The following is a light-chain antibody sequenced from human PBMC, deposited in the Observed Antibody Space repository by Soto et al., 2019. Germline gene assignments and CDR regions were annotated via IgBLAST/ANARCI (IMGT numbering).Light chain of an antibody. Sequence: EIVVTQSPGTLSFSPGERVTLSCRASQSVSSSYLAWYQQKPGQAPRLLIYGASSRATGIPDRFSGSGSGTDFTLTISSLQPGDFATYYCQQSYSTPITFGQGTRLEIK. CDR2: GAS. V-gene: IGKV3-20*01. CDR3: QQSYSTPIT. CDR1: QSVSSSY. J-gene: IGKJ5*01.